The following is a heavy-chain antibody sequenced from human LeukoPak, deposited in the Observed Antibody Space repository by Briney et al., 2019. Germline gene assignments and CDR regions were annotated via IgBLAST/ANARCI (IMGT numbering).Heavy chain of an antibody. D-gene: IGHD1-26*01. CDR1: GFTFSSYF. V-gene: IGHV3-30*04. J-gene: IGHJ4*02. Sequence: GGSLRLSCAASGFTFSSYFMHWVRQAPGKGLEWVAVISHDGINKYYADSVKGRFTISRDNSKNTLYLQMNSLRAEDTAVYYCAKGGAGSIFDYWGQGTLVTVSS. CDR3: AKGGAGSIFDY. CDR2: ISHDGINK.